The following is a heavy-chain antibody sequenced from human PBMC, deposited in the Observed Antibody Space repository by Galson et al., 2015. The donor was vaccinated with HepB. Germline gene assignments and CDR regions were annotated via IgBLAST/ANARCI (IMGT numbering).Heavy chain of an antibody. CDR3: ARGGSELGDLVAGFFDY. D-gene: IGHD6-19*01. V-gene: IGHV3-7*03. CDR2: IKQDGSEG. J-gene: IGHJ4*02. CDR1: GFTFSSYW. Sequence: SLRLSCAASGFTFSSYWMSWVRQAPGKGLEWVANIKQDGSEGYYVDSVKGRFTIFRDNAKNSLYLQMNSLRAEDTAVYYCARGGSELGDLVAGFFDYWGQGTLVTVSS.